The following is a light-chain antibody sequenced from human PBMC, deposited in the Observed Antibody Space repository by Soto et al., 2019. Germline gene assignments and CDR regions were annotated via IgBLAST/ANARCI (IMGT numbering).Light chain of an antibody. CDR2: DVT. J-gene: IGLJ2*01. CDR3: CSYAGSYTLV. Sequence: QSALTQPRSVSGSPGQSVTISCTGNSSDVGGYNYVSWYQQLPGKAPKLMIYDVTKRPSGVPDRFSGSKSGNTASLTISGLQAEDEADYYCCSYAGSYTLVFGGGTQLTVL. V-gene: IGLV2-11*01. CDR1: SSDVGGYNY.